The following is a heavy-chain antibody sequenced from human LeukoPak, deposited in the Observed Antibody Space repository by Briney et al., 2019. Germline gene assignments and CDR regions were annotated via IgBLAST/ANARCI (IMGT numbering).Heavy chain of an antibody. J-gene: IGHJ4*02. CDR2: IYPGDSET. D-gene: IGHD3-22*01. Sequence: GESLKISCKGSGYRFTNYWIGWVRQMPGKGLEWMGIIYPGDSETRYRPSFQGQVTISAGKSISTAYLQWSSLKASDTGIYYCATPYGSSGYYSFDSWGQGTLVTVSS. CDR1: GYRFTNYW. CDR3: ATPYGSSGYYSFDS. V-gene: IGHV5-51*01.